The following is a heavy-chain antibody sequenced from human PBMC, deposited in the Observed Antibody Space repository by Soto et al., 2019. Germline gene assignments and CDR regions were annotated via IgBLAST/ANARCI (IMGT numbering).Heavy chain of an antibody. CDR2: IYYSGST. CDR3: ALSMTYYYDSSGSERAGPWFDP. J-gene: IGHJ5*02. V-gene: IGHV4-61*01. Sequence: SETLSLTCTVSGGSVSSGSYYWSWIRQPPGKGLEWIGYIYYSGSTNHNPSLKSRVTISVDTSKNQFSLKLSSVTAADTAVYYCALSMTYYYDSSGSERAGPWFDPWGQGTLVTVS. D-gene: IGHD3-22*01. CDR1: GGSVSSGSYY.